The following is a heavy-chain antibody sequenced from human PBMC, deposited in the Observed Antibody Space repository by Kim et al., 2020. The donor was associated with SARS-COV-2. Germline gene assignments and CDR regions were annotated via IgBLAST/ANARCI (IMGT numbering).Heavy chain of an antibody. V-gene: IGHV3-7*01. Sequence: GGSLRLSCAASGFTFSRYWMTWVRQAPGRGLEWVANIKRDGSAKSYVDSVKCRFTISRDNAKNSLYLQMNSLTGEDTAVYFCARDVSPLNNKRPYEAFGIWGLGTLVTVSS. J-gene: IGHJ3*02. CDR3: ARDVSPLNNKRPYEAFGI. CDR2: IKRDGSAK. CDR1: GFTFSRYW. D-gene: IGHD1-1*01.